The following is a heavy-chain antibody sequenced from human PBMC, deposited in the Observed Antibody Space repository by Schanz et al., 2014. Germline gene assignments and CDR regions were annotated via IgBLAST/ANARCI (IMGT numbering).Heavy chain of an antibody. V-gene: IGHV3-23*01. D-gene: IGHD1-26*01. Sequence: EVQLLESGGGLVQPGGSLRLSCAASGFTFSSYAMSWVRQAPGKGLEWVSAITDSGGSTYYADSVKGRFTISRDNAKYTLYLQMNSLRAEDTAVYYCAKELYSGSHYGWFDPWGQGTLVTVSS. CDR3: AKELYSGSHYGWFDP. J-gene: IGHJ5*02. CDR1: GFTFSSYA. CDR2: ITDSGGST.